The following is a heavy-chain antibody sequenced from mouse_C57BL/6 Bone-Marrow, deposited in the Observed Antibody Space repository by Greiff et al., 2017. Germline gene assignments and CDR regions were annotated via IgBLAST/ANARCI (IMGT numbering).Heavy chain of an antibody. J-gene: IGHJ2*01. D-gene: IGHD2-4*01. CDR2: IYPGSGST. CDR3: ARIYYDYDGYFDY. Sequence: QVQLQQPGAELVKPGASVKMSCKASGYTFTSYWITWVKQRPGQGLEWIGDIYPGSGSTNYNGKFKSKATLTVDTSSSTAYMQLSSLTSEDSAVYYCARIYYDYDGYFDYWGQGTTLTVSS. V-gene: IGHV1-55*01. CDR1: GYTFTSYW.